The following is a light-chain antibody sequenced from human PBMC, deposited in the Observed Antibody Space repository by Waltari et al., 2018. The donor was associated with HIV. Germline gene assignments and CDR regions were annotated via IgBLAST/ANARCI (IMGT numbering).Light chain of an antibody. CDR2: GNS. Sequence: QSVVTQPHSVSGAPGQRVTISCTGSSSNSGAGYDVHRYQQLPGTAPKLLIDGNSNRPSGVPDRLSGSKSGTSASLAITGLQAEDEADYYCQSYDSSLSGSDVVFGGGTELTVL. V-gene: IGLV1-40*01. CDR1: SSNSGAGYD. CDR3: QSYDSSLSGSDVV. J-gene: IGLJ2*01.